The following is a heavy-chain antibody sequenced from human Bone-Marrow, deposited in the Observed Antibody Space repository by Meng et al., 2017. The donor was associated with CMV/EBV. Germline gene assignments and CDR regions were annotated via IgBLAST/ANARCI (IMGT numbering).Heavy chain of an antibody. CDR2: ISSNGGST. CDR3: AKEDGTYYDFWSGYYSYGMDV. J-gene: IGHJ6*02. V-gene: IGHV3-64*02. Sequence: GGSLRLSCAASGFTFSSYAMHWVRQAPGKGLEYVSAISSNGGSTYYADSVKGRFTISRDNSKNTLYLQMGSLRAEDMAVYYCAKEDGTYYDFWSGYYSYGMDVWGQGTTVTVSS. CDR1: GFTFSSYA. D-gene: IGHD3-3*01.